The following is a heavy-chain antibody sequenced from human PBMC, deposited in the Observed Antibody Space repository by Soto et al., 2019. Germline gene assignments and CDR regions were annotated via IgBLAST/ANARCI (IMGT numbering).Heavy chain of an antibody. CDR1: GFSLSTSGMC. CDR3: ARIKADKYSSSFSYYYGMDV. D-gene: IGHD6-6*01. V-gene: IGHV2-70*01. CDR2: IDWDDDK. Sequence: GSGPTLVNPTQTLTLTCTFSGFSLSTSGMCVSWIRQPPGKALEWLALIDWDDDKYYSTSLKTRLTISKDTSKNQVVLTMTNMDPVDTATYYCARIKADKYSSSFSYYYGMDVWGQGTTVTVSS. J-gene: IGHJ6*02.